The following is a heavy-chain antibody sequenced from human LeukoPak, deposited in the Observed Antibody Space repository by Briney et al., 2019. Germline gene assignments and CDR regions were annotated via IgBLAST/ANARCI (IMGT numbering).Heavy chain of an antibody. J-gene: IGHJ6*02. CDR3: ASRSMGYYYYDMDV. Sequence: GASVKVSCKASGYTFTNYDINWVRQATGQGLEWMGWMNPNSGNTGYAQKFQGRVTMTRNTSISTAYMELSSLRSEDTAVYYCASRSMGYYYYDMDVWGQGTTVTVSS. D-gene: IGHD2/OR15-2a*01. CDR1: GYTFTNYD. CDR2: MNPNSGNT. V-gene: IGHV1-8*01.